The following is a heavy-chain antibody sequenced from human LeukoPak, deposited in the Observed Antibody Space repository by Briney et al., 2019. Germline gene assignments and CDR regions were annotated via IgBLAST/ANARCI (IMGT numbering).Heavy chain of an antibody. Sequence: SETLSLTCSVSGGSISSYSWSWIRQPPGKGLEWIGYMSYSGSTNYNPSLKSRVTISLDTSKNHFSLKLSSVTAAGTAVYYCARVDRLAFHYWGPGTLVTVSS. D-gene: IGHD2-21*01. CDR1: GGSISSYS. J-gene: IGHJ4*02. V-gene: IGHV4-59*01. CDR2: MSYSGST. CDR3: ARVDRLAFHY.